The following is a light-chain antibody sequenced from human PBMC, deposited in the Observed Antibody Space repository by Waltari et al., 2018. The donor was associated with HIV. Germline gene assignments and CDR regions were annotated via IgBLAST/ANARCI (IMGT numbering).Light chain of an antibody. Sequence: EIVMTQSPATLSVSPGERATLSCRATQSVSSNLAWYQQKPGQAPRLLIYGASTRATGIPDRFSGSGSGTEFTLTITSLQAEDFAVYYCQQYNNWPPITFGQGTRLEIK. J-gene: IGKJ5*01. CDR3: QQYNNWPPIT. CDR2: GAS. V-gene: IGKV3-15*01. CDR1: QSVSSN.